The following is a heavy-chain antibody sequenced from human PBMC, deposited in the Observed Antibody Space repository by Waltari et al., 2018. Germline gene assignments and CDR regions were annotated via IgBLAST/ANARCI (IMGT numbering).Heavy chain of an antibody. CDR2: VSYDGSRQ. D-gene: IGHD4-4*01. V-gene: IGHV3-30*04. CDR3: ARAYSNYDFFQYMDV. J-gene: IGHJ6*03. Sequence: QLVGSGEGWVQLGGPRSPPFAPSGATFNSLSFHWVRRAPGKGLEWVAVVSYDGSRQYYADSVKGRFTISRDNFRNTLFLQMNGLTTEDTAVYYCARAYSNYDFFQYMDVWGRGTTVTVSS. CDR1: GATFNSLS.